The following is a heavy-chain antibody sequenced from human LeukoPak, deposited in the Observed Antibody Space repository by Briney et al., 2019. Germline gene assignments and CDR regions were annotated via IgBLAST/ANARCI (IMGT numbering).Heavy chain of an antibody. CDR3: AREGGYCGGDCYSGLDY. J-gene: IGHJ4*02. Sequence: SETLSLTCTVSGGSISSYYWSWIRQPPGKGLEWIGYIYYGGSTNYNPPLKSRVTISVDTSKNQFSLKLSSVTAADTAVYYCAREGGYCGGDCYSGLDYWGQGTLVTVSS. V-gene: IGHV4-59*01. CDR2: IYYGGST. CDR1: GGSISSYY. D-gene: IGHD2-21*02.